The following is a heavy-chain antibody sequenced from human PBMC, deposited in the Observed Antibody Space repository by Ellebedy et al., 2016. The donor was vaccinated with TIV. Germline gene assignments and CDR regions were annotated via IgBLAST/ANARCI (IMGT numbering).Heavy chain of an antibody. J-gene: IGHJ6*02. Sequence: SQTLSLTCAISGDSVSSNSAAWNWIRQSPSRGLEWLGRTYYRSKWYNDYAVSVKSRITINPDTSKNQFSLQLNSVTPEDTAVYYCARDRGYSGYVYYYYGMDVWGQGTTVTVSS. CDR2: TYYRSKWYN. V-gene: IGHV6-1*01. CDR3: ARDRGYSGYVYYYYGMDV. CDR1: GDSVSSNSAA. D-gene: IGHD5-12*01.